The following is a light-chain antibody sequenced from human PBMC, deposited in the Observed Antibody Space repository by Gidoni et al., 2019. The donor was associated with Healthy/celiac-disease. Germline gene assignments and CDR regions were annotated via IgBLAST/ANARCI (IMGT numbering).Light chain of an antibody. CDR1: QSVSSSY. V-gene: IGKV3-20*01. Sequence: EIVLTQSPGTLSLSPGERATLSCRASQSVSSSYLAWYQQRPGQAPRPLIYGASSRATGIPDRFSGSGSGTDFTLTISRLEPEDFAVYYCQQYGSSRLMYTFGQGTKLEIK. CDR2: GAS. CDR3: QQYGSSRLMYT. J-gene: IGKJ2*01.